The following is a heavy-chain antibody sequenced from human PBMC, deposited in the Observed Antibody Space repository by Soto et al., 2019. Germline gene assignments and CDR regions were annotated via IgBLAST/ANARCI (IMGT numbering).Heavy chain of an antibody. D-gene: IGHD6-13*01. CDR1: GYTFASYY. CDR3: ARDVRQQLSSAFDI. J-gene: IGHJ3*02. CDR2: INPSSGST. V-gene: IGHV1-46*03. Sequence: GASVKVSWKASGYTFASYYRHWVRQAPGQGLEWMGIINPSSGSTSYAQKFQGRVTMTRDTSTSTVYMELSSLRSEDTAVYYCARDVRQQLSSAFDIWGQGTMVTVSS.